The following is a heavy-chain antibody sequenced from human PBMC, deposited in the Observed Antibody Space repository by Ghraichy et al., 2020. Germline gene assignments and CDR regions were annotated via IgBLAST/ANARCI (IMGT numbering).Heavy chain of an antibody. CDR3: TTSGPTVVTYDAFDI. CDR1: GFTFSNAW. D-gene: IGHD4-23*01. CDR2: IKSKTDGGTT. Sequence: GESLNISCAASGFTFSNAWMSWVRQAPGKGLEWVGRIKSKTDGGTTDYAAPVKGRFTISRDDSKNTLYLQMNSLKTEDTAVYYCTTSGPTVVTYDAFDIWGQGTMVTVSS. V-gene: IGHV3-15*01. J-gene: IGHJ3*02.